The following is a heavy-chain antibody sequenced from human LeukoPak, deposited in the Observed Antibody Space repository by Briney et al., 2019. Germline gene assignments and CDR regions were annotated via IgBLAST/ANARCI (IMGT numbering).Heavy chain of an antibody. CDR3: ATTYYDILTGYYSFDY. CDR2: INHSGST. CDR1: GGSFSGYY. D-gene: IGHD3-9*01. Sequence: SETLSLTCAVYGGSFSGYYWSWIRQPPGKGLEWIGEINHSGSTNYNPSLKSRVTISVDTSKNQFSLKLSSVTAADTAVYYCATTYYDILTGYYSFDYWGQGTLVTVSS. V-gene: IGHV4-34*01. J-gene: IGHJ4*02.